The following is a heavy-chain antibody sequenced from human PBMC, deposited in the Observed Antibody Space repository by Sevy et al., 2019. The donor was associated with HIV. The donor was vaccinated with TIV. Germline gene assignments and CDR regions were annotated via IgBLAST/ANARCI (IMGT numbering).Heavy chain of an antibody. Sequence: SETLSLTCAVSGGSFSGYFWNWIRQSPGKGLEWIGEINHTGSLKYNPSLKSRVTISVDASKSELSLHLRSVTAADTAVYYCARGRQAYVVVVPSTVPFDYWGRGTLVTVSS. CDR2: INHTGSL. V-gene: IGHV4-34*01. D-gene: IGHD2-2*01. J-gene: IGHJ4*02. CDR1: GGSFSGYF. CDR3: ARGRQAYVVVVPSTVPFDY.